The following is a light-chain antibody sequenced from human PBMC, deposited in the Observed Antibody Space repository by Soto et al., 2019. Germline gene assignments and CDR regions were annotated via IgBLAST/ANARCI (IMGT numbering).Light chain of an antibody. CDR2: DVS. V-gene: IGLV2-14*01. CDR3: SSYASSSPFV. Sequence: QSVLTQPASVSGSPGQSITISCTGTRSDVGGYKYVSWYQQLPGKAPKLMIYDVSYRPSGVSDRFSGSKSGNTASLIISGLQAEDEADYYCSSYASSSPFVFGTGTKVTVL. CDR1: RSDVGGYKY. J-gene: IGLJ1*01.